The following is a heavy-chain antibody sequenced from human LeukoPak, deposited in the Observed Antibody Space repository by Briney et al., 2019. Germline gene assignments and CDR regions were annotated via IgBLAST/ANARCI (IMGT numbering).Heavy chain of an antibody. J-gene: IGHJ6*03. V-gene: IGHV3-33*06. CDR1: GFTFSAYG. Sequence: GRSLRLSCAASGFTFSAYGMHWVRQAPGKGLEWVAIIWYDGGNKYYADSVKGRFTISRDNSKNTLFLQMNSLRVEDTAVYYCAKDGPEIVNAYYYMDVWGKGTTVTVSS. D-gene: IGHD5-24*01. CDR3: AKDGPEIVNAYYYMDV. CDR2: IWYDGGNK.